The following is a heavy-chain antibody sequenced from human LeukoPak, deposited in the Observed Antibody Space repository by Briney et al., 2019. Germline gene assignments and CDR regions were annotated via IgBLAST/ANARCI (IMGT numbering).Heavy chain of an antibody. V-gene: IGHV4-4*07. Sequence: SETLSLTCTVSGGSINNYWSWIRQPAGKGLEWNGRIFSSGSTVYHPSLKSRVTMSVDTSRNSFSLKLTSVTAADTAVYYCARGRAVTTGDDYWGQGTLVTISS. CDR3: ARGRAVTTGDDY. CDR2: IFSSGST. CDR1: GGSINNY. D-gene: IGHD4-17*01. J-gene: IGHJ4*02.